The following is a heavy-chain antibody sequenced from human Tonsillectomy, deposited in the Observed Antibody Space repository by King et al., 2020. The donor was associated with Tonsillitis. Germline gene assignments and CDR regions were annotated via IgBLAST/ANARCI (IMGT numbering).Heavy chain of an antibody. J-gene: IGHJ4*02. CDR2: ISGSGGSP. CDR1: GFTFSSYA. CDR3: AKASSNYDILTGYYYFDY. D-gene: IGHD3-9*01. Sequence: VQLVESGGGLVQPGGSLILSCAASGFTFSSYAMSWVRQAPGKVLEWVSAISGSGGSPYYADSVKGRFTIARDNSKNTLYLQMNSLRAEDTAGYYCAKASSNYDILTGYYYFDYWGQGTLVTVSS. V-gene: IGHV3-23*04.